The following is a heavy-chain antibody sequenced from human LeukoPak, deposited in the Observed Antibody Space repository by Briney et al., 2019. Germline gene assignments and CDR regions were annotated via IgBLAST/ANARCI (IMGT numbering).Heavy chain of an antibody. V-gene: IGHV3-30*04. J-gene: IGHJ4*02. CDR1: GFTFSSYA. D-gene: IGHD2-2*01. Sequence: GGSLRLSCAASGFTFSSYAMHWVRQAPGKVLEWVAVISYDGSDKYYADSVKGRFTISRDNSKNTLYLQMNSLSPEDTAVYYCAKDLPASPQIDYWGQGTLVTVSS. CDR2: ISYDGSDK. CDR3: AKDLPASPQIDY.